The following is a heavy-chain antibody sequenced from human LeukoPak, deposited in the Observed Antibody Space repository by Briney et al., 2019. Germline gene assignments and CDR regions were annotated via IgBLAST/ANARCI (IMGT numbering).Heavy chain of an antibody. CDR2: IYTSGNT. CDR1: GGSISSGDYY. Sequence: SQTLSLTCTVSGGSISSGDYYWSWVRQPAGKGLEWIGRIYTSGNTNYNPSLKSRVTISLDTSKNNFSLRLSSVTAADTAVYYCARAGGRDNSYGFQDYWGQGTLVTVSS. V-gene: IGHV4-61*02. CDR3: ARAGGRDNSYGFQDY. D-gene: IGHD5-18*01. J-gene: IGHJ4*02.